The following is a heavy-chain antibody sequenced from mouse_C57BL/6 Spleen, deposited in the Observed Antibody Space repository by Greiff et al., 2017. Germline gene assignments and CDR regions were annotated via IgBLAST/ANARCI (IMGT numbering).Heavy chain of an antibody. CDR2: IDPSDSYT. V-gene: IGHV1-59*01. CDR1: GYTFTSYW. Sequence: QVQLQQPGAELVRPGTSVKLSCKASGYTFTSYWMHWVKQRPGQGLEWIGVIDPSDSYTNYNQKFKGKATLTVDTSSSTAYMQLSSLTSEDSAVYYCARPSNWANYYAMDYWGQGTSVTVSS. J-gene: IGHJ4*01. CDR3: ARPSNWANYYAMDY. D-gene: IGHD4-1*01.